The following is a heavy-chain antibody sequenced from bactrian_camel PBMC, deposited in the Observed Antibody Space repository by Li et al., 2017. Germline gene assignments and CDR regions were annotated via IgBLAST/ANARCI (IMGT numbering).Heavy chain of an antibody. V-gene: IGHV3S7*01. J-gene: IGHJ4*01. D-gene: IGHD7*01. CDR1: GFTFSSYG. Sequence: HVQLVESGGGLVQPGGSLRLSCAASGFTFSSYGMSWVRQAPGKGLEWVSGIYSDGSSTYYADSVKGRFTISRDNVKNTVSLQMNSLKSEDTALYFCARTHGTVKIFNYWGQGTQVTVS. CDR3: ARTHGTVKIFNY. CDR2: IYSDGSST.